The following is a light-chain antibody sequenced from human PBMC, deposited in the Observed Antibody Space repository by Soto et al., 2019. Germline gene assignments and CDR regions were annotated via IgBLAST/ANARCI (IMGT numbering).Light chain of an antibody. Sequence: EIVLTQSPSTLSSSPGERATLSCRASQGVSIYLAWYQQKPGQAPRLLIYDASNMATGIPARFSGSGSGTDFTLTISRLEPEDFAVYYCQQYGSSPRTFGQGTKVDI. V-gene: IGKV3-20*01. J-gene: IGKJ1*01. CDR1: QGVSIY. CDR2: DAS. CDR3: QQYGSSPRT.